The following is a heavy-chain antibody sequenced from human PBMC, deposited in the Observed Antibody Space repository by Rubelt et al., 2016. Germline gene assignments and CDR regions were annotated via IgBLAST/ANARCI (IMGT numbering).Heavy chain of an antibody. D-gene: IGHD3-10*01. CDR2: IYHSGST. J-gene: IGHJ5*02. CDR1: AGSISSYY. Sequence: QVQLQESGPGLVKPSETLSLTCTVSAGSISSYYWSWIRQPPGKGLEWIGYIYHSGSTNSKPSLKSRVTISVETSKNQLSRKLSFVTAAVTAVYYCAREAGSGFDPLCQGTLVTVSS. V-gene: IGHV4-4*08. CDR3: AREAGSGFDP.